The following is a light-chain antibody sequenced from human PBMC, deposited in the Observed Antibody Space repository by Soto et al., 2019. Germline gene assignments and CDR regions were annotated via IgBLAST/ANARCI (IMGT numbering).Light chain of an antibody. CDR2: GAS. CDR3: QQYGRT. J-gene: IGKJ1*01. CDR1: QSVSSSY. Sequence: EIVLTQSPGTLSLSPGERATLSCRASQSVSSSYLDWYQQKPGKAPRLLIYGASSRATGIPDRFSGSGSGTDFTLTISRLEPEDFAVYYCQQYGRTFGQGTKVEIK. V-gene: IGKV3-20*01.